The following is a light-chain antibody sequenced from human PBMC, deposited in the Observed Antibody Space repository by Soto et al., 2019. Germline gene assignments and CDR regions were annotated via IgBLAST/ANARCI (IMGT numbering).Light chain of an antibody. Sequence: QSVLIQPPSASGTPGQRVTIPCSGSSSNIGENAVTWYQQLPGTAPKVLIDSDDQRPSGVPDRFSASKSGTSASLAISGLQSEDAADYYCAAWDDNLDGWMFGGGTKVTVL. CDR1: SSNIGENA. J-gene: IGLJ3*02. CDR2: SDD. V-gene: IGLV1-44*01. CDR3: AAWDDNLDGWM.